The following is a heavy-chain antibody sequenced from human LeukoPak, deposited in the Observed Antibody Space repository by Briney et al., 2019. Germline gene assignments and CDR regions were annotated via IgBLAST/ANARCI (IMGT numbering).Heavy chain of an antibody. Sequence: GGSLRLSXAASGFTFSSYAMSWVRQAPGKGLEWVSAISGSGGSTYYADSVKGRFTISRDNSKNTLYPQMNSLRAEDTAVYYCARVDTAMDFDYWGQGTLVTVSS. CDR1: GFTFSSYA. J-gene: IGHJ4*02. CDR3: ARVDTAMDFDY. CDR2: ISGSGGST. V-gene: IGHV3-23*01. D-gene: IGHD5-18*01.